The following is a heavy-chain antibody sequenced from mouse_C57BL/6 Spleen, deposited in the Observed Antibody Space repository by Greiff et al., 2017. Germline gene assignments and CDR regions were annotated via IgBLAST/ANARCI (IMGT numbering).Heavy chain of an antibody. D-gene: IGHD2-5*01. J-gene: IGHJ2*01. CDR2: IYPGSGST. V-gene: IGHV1-55*01. Sequence: QVQLQQPGAELVKPGASVKMSCKASGYTFTSYWITWVKQRPGQGLEWIGDIYPGSGSTNYNEKFKSKATLTVDTSSSTAYMQLSSLTSEDSAVYDCARAFYYSNYEDFDYWGKGTTLTVSS. CDR1: GYTFTSYW. CDR3: ARAFYYSNYEDFDY.